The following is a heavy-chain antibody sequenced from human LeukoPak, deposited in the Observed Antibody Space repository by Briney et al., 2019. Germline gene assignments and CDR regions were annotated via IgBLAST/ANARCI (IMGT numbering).Heavy chain of an antibody. V-gene: IGHV3-23*01. D-gene: IGHD3-16*02. J-gene: IGHJ4*02. Sequence: GGSLRLSCAASRFSFSAYPMGWVRRAPGRGLEWVSGISAGGDLTFHADSVKGRFTISRDNSKNTLYLQMNSLRAEDTAVYYCARGRLGELSSLDYWGQGTLVTVSS. CDR3: ARGRLGELSSLDY. CDR1: RFSFSAYP. CDR2: ISAGGDLT.